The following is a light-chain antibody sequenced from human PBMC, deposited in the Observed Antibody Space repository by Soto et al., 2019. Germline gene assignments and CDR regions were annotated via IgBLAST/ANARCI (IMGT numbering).Light chain of an antibody. CDR3: CSYAGSSTSWV. J-gene: IGLJ3*02. CDR1: ISDVGSYDL. Sequence: QSALTQPASVSGSPGQSITISCTGTISDVGSYDLVSWYQQHPGKAPKLMIYEGSKRPSGVSIRFSGSKSGNTASLTISGLQAEDEADYYCCSYAGSSTSWVFGGGTKLTVL. V-gene: IGLV2-23*01. CDR2: EGS.